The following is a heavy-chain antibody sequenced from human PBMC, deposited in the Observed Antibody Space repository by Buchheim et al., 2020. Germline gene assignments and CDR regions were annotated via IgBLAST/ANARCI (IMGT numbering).Heavy chain of an antibody. CDR2: IKEDGSEG. CDR1: GFTFSSYW. J-gene: IGHJ6*02. V-gene: IGHV3-7*01. CDR3: ARGTRDYYGRDV. Sequence: EVQLVESGGGLVQPGGSLRLSCAASGFTFSSYWMTWVRQAPGKGLEWVANIKEDGSEGYYVDSVKGRFTISIDNAMNSLFLPMSSLRAEDTAVYYCARGTRDYYGRDVWGQGTT.